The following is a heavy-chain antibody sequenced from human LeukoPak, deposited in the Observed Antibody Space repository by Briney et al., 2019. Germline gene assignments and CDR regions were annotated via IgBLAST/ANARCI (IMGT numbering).Heavy chain of an antibody. CDR2: IDTTSTTM. CDR3: ARSFNGAYDY. CDR1: GFTFDTYT. Sequence: GGSLRLSCAASGFTFDTYTMNWVRQAPGTGLEWVSYIDTTSTTMYYADSVKGRFTISRDNAKNSLYLQVNSLRAEDTAVYYCARSFNGAYDYWGQGTLVTVSS. D-gene: IGHD2-8*01. J-gene: IGHJ4*02. V-gene: IGHV3-48*04.